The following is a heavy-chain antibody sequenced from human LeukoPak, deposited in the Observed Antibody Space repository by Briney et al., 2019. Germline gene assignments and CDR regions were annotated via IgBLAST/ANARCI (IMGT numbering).Heavy chain of an antibody. CDR1: GISVSNDY. CDR3: ARDRRGEKDFDV. V-gene: IGHV3-53*04. Sequence: GGSLRLSCAASGISVSNDYMSWVRQVPGKGLEWVSAIYADGYTRDAASVKGRFSISRHNSKNTVYLQMDNLRPEDTAVYYCARDRRGEKDFDVWGPGTMVTVSS. J-gene: IGHJ3*01. CDR2: IYADGYT.